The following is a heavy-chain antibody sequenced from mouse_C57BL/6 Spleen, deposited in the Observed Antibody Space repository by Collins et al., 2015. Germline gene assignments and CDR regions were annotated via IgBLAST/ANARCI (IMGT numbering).Heavy chain of an antibody. V-gene: IGHV1-15*01. Sequence: QVQLQQSGVELVRPGAPVTLSCKASGYTFTDYEIHWVKQTPVHGLEWIGAIDPETGGTAYNQKFKGKAILTADKSSSTAYMELRSLTSEDSAVYHCTRSEVFYYGRSPYYFDYWGLGTTLTVSS. J-gene: IGHJ2*01. CDR3: TRSEVFYYGRSPYYFDY. D-gene: IGHD1-1*01. CDR2: IDPETGGT. CDR1: GYTFTDYE.